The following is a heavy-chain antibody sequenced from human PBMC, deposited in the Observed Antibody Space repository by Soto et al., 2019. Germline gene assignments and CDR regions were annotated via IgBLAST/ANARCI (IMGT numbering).Heavy chain of an antibody. V-gene: IGHV4-39*01. Sequence: QLQLQESGPGLVKPSETLSLTCTVSGGSISSSSYYWGWIRQPPGKGLEWIGSIYYSGSTYYNPSLTSRVTISVDTSKNQFSLKLSSVTAADTAVYYCARAGITIFGVVITPYYYGMDVWGQGTTVTVSS. CDR3: ARAGITIFGVVITPYYYGMDV. D-gene: IGHD3-3*01. CDR2: IYYSGST. CDR1: GGSISSSSYY. J-gene: IGHJ6*02.